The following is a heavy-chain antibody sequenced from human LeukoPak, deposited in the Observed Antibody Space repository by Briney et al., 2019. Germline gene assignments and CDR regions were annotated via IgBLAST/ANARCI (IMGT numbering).Heavy chain of an antibody. J-gene: IGHJ4*02. CDR1: GFTFYSHA. V-gene: IGHV3-23*01. CDR2: ISGSGIST. CDR3: ATDLL. D-gene: IGHD3-10*01. Sequence: GGSLRLSCAASGFTFYSHAMTWVRQAPGKGLEWVASISGSGISTYYADSVKGRFTISRDNAGDTVSLEMNSLRAEDTAVYYCATDLLWGQGTLVTVSS.